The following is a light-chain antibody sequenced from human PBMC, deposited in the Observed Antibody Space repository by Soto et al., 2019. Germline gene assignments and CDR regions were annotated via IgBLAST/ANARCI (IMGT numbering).Light chain of an antibody. CDR1: QSVSSD. CDR3: LQDFKYPRT. Sequence: VVTQSPATLSVFPGETATLSCRASQSVSSDLAWYQQRPGQAPRLLIYGASTRATGIPARFRGSGSGTEFRLTISSLQSEDFATYYCLQDFKYPRTFGQGTKVEVK. V-gene: IGKV3-15*01. CDR2: GAS. J-gene: IGKJ1*01.